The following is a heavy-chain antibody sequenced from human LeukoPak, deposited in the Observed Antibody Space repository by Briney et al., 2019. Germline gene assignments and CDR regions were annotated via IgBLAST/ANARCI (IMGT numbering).Heavy chain of an antibody. CDR3: ASAGGWDFWSGYYAMIDY. V-gene: IGHV1-46*01. CDR1: GYTFTSYY. CDR2: INPSGGST. Sequence: ASVKVSCKASGYTFTSYYMHWVRQAPGHGLEWMGIINPSGGSTSYAQKFQGRVTMTRDTSTSTVYMELSSLRSEDTAVYYCASAGGWDFWSGYYAMIDYWGQGTLVTVSS. D-gene: IGHD3-3*01. J-gene: IGHJ4*02.